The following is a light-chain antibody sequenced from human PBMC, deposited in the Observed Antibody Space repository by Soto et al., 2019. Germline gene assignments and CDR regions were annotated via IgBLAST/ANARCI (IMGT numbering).Light chain of an antibody. J-gene: IGKJ2*01. CDR3: QQYYGLPYT. Sequence: DIQLTQSPSSLSVSVGDRVTMTCQESPDTSKFLNWYHHKPGKAPKLLIYDAFNLETGVPARFSGSGSVTHFTVTITGLQPEDVGTYYWQQYYGLPYTFGQGTKLEIK. V-gene: IGKV1-33*01. CDR1: PDTSKF. CDR2: DAF.